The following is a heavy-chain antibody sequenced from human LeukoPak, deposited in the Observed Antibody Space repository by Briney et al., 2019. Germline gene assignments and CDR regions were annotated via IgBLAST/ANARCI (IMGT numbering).Heavy chain of an antibody. Sequence: PGGSLRLSCAASGFAFSSYLMHWVRQAPGKGLVWVSRINPGGSSTAYADSVKGRFTISRDNAKNTLYLQMNSLRAEDTAVYYCARSNQADDYWGQGTLVTVSS. CDR1: GFAFSSYL. J-gene: IGHJ4*02. CDR2: INPGGSST. V-gene: IGHV3-74*01. D-gene: IGHD4-11*01. CDR3: ARSNQADDY.